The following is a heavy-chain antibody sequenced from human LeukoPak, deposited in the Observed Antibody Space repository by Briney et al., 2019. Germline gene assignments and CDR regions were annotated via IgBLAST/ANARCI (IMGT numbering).Heavy chain of an antibody. Sequence: GGSLRLSCAASGFTLSSYAMSWVRQAPGKGLEWDSAISGSGGSTYYADSVKGRFTISRDNSKNTLYLQMNSLRAEDTAVYYCAKGRFSHDYGGNWGQGTLVTVSS. CDR2: ISGSGGST. D-gene: IGHD4-23*01. V-gene: IGHV3-23*01. CDR1: GFTLSSYA. J-gene: IGHJ4*02. CDR3: AKGRFSHDYGGN.